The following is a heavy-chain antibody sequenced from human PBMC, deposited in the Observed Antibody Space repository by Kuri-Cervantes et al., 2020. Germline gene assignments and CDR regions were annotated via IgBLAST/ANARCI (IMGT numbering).Heavy chain of an antibody. Sequence: GESLKISCAASGFTFTSYWMSWVRQAPGKGLEWVASIKQDGSEKYYVDSVKGRFTISRDNAKNSLYLQMNSLRAEDTALYYCAKDRGAYSSSDYFDYWGKGTLVTVSS. CDR2: IKQDGSEK. V-gene: IGHV3-7*03. CDR3: AKDRGAYSSSDYFDY. J-gene: IGHJ4*02. D-gene: IGHD6-6*01. CDR1: GFTFTSYW.